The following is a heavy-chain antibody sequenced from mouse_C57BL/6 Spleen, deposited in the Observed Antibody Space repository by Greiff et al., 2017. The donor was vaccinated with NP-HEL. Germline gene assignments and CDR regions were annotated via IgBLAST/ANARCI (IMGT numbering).Heavy chain of an antibody. V-gene: IGHV5-17*01. D-gene: IGHD1-1*01. CDR1: GFTFSDYG. CDR3: ARGGLVVEGPYAMDY. CDR2: ISSGSSTI. Sequence: DVQLVESGGGLVKPGGSLKLSCAASGFTFSDYGMHWVRQAPEKGLEWVAYISSGSSTIYYADTVKGRFTISRDNAKNTLVLQMTSLRSEDTAMYYCARGGLVVEGPYAMDYWGQGTSVTVAS. J-gene: IGHJ4*01.